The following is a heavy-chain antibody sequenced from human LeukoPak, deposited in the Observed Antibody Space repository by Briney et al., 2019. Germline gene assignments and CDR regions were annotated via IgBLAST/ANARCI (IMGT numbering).Heavy chain of an antibody. Sequence: SETLSLTCTVSGGSISSYYWSWLRQPPGKGLEWIGYIYYSGSTNYNPSLKSRVTISVDTSKNQFSLKLNSVTAADTAVYYCARHRNSNYVSDVWGQGTTVTVSS. V-gene: IGHV4-59*08. D-gene: IGHD1-14*01. J-gene: IGHJ6*02. CDR3: ARHRNSNYVSDV. CDR2: IYYSGST. CDR1: GGSISSYY.